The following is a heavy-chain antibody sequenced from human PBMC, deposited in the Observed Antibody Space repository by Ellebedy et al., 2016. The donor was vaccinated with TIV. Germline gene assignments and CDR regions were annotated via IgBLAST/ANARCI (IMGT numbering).Heavy chain of an antibody. CDR1: GFTFSGYY. CDR2: ISYSGDLM. V-gene: IGHV3-11*01. CDR3: ARLGVIAAAGASDY. J-gene: IGHJ4*02. Sequence: PGGSLRLSCAASGFTFSGYYMSWFRQAPGKGPEWVSYISYSGDLMYYADSVKGRFTTYRDNAENSLYLQMNSLRADDTAVYYCARLGVIAAAGASDYWGQGTLVIVSS. D-gene: IGHD6-13*01.